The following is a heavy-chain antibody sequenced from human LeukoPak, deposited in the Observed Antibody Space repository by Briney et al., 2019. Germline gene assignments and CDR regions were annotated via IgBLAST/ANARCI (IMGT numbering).Heavy chain of an antibody. D-gene: IGHD6-19*01. Sequence: SVKVSCKASGGTFTSYAISWVRQAPGQGLEWMGRIIPFFGMANYEQKFKGRVTITADKSPSPAYMELSSLRSEATAVYSCARGGAVAPSYYYYGMDVWGQGTTVTVSS. V-gene: IGHV1-69*04. CDR3: ARGGAVAPSYYYYGMDV. CDR1: GGTFTSYA. CDR2: IIPFFGMA. J-gene: IGHJ6*02.